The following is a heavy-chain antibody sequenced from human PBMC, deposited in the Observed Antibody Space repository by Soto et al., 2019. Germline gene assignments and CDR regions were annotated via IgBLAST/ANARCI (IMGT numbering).Heavy chain of an antibody. Sequence: GGSLRLSCAASRFTFSSYAMSWVRQAPGKGLEWVSVISGSGGSTYYADSVKGRFTISRDNSKNTLYLQMNSLRAEDTALYYCEKGDTSGIAAAAFDYWGQGSLVTVSS. CDR1: RFTFSSYA. CDR3: EKGDTSGIAAAAFDY. V-gene: IGHV3-23*01. D-gene: IGHD6-13*01. CDR2: ISGSGGST. J-gene: IGHJ4*02.